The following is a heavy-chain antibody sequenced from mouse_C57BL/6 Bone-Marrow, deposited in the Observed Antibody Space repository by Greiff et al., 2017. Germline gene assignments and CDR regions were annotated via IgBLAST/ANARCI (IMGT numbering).Heavy chain of an antibody. CDR1: GYAFSSSW. D-gene: IGHD2-10*01. CDR2: IYPGDGDT. J-gene: IGHJ2*02. Sequence: QVQLQQSGPELVKPGASVKISCKASGYAFSSSWMNWVKQRPGQGLEWIGRIYPGDGDTNYNGKFKGKATLTADKSSSTAYMQLSGLTSEDSAVYFCARGAYYGSSIDYWGQGTSLTVSS. V-gene: IGHV1-82*01. CDR3: ARGAYYGSSIDY.